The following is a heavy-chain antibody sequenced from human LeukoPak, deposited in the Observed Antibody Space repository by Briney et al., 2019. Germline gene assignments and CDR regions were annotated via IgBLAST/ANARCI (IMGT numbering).Heavy chain of an antibody. Sequence: SVKVSCKAPGGTFSSYAISWVRQAPGQGLEWMGRIIPILGIANYAQKFQGRVTITADKSTSTAYMELSSLRSEDTAVYYCATYGIAVAGTGYYFDYWGQGTLVTVSS. CDR3: ATYGIAVAGTGYYFDY. D-gene: IGHD6-19*01. V-gene: IGHV1-69*04. J-gene: IGHJ4*02. CDR2: IIPILGIA. CDR1: GGTFSSYA.